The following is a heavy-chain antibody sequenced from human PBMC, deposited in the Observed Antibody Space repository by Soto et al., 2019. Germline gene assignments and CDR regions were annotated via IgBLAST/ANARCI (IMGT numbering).Heavy chain of an antibody. J-gene: IGHJ6*02. CDR2: ISAYNGNT. D-gene: IGHD2-15*01. CDR3: ARDGSHSGYYYYGMDV. V-gene: IGHV1-18*01. CDR1: GYTFTSYG. Sequence: ASVKVSCKASGYTFTSYGISWVRQAPGQGLEWMGWISAYNGNTNYAQKLQGRVTMTTDTSTSTAYMELRSLRSDDTAVYYCARDGSHSGYYYYGMDVWGQGTTVTVSS.